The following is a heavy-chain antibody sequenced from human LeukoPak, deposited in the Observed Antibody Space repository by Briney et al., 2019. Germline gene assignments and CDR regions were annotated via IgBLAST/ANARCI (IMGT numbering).Heavy chain of an antibody. Sequence: PGGSLRLSCAASGFPFSSYWMSWVRQAPGKGLEWVANIKQDGGEKFYVDSVKGRFTISRDNAKNSLYLQMNSLRAEDTAVYYCALIAVDWQQPFDYWGQGTLVTVSS. D-gene: IGHD6-13*01. J-gene: IGHJ4*02. V-gene: IGHV3-7*01. CDR1: GFPFSSYW. CDR3: ALIAVDWQQPFDY. CDR2: IKQDGGEK.